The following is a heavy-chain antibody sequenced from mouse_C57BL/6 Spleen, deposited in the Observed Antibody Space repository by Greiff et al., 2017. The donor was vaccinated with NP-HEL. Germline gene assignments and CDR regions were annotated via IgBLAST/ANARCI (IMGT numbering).Heavy chain of an antibody. D-gene: IGHD1-1*01. CDR3: ARDQLLYYGSSYGYFDY. V-gene: IGHV5-4*01. CDR1: GFTFSSYA. Sequence: EVKVEESGGGLVKPGGSLKLSCAASGFTFSSYAMSWVRQTPEKRLEWVATISDGGSYTYYPDNVKGRFTISRDNAKNNLYLQMSHLKSEDTAMYYCARDQLLYYGSSYGYFDYWGQGTTLTVSS. CDR2: ISDGGSYT. J-gene: IGHJ2*01.